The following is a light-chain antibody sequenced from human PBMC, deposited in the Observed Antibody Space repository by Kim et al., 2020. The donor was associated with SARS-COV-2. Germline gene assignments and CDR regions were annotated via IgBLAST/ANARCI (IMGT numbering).Light chain of an antibody. CDR1: QTIHVW. V-gene: IGKV1-5*03. CDR2: KAS. J-gene: IGKJ2*02. CDR3: QQYNSDSPST. Sequence: SVGDTVSITCRVSQTIHVWLAWYQQKPGRAPNLLIYKASYLEEGVPSRFSGSGSGTEFTLTISGLQREDFATYYCQQYNSDSPSTFGQGTKLEI.